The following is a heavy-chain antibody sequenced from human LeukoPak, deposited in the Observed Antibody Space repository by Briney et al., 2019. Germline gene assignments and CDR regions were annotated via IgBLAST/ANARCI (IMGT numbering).Heavy chain of an antibody. J-gene: IGHJ4*02. D-gene: IGHD6-19*01. Sequence: KPSETLSLTCAVYGGSFSGYYWSWIRQPPGKGLEWIGEINHSGSTNYNPSLKSRVTISVDTSKNQFSLKLSSVTAADTAVYYCARGWLVRDWGQGTLVTVSS. V-gene: IGHV4-34*01. CDR1: GGSFSGYY. CDR3: ARGWLVRD. CDR2: INHSGST.